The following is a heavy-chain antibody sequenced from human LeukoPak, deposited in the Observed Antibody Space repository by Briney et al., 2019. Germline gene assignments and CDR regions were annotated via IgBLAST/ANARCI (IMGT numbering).Heavy chain of an antibody. V-gene: IGHV4-61*02. CDR2: IDTSGSA. D-gene: IGHD2-8*01. J-gene: IGHJ5*02. Sequence: PSQTLSLTCTVSGGSISSANYYWSWIRQPAGKGLEWSGRIDTSGSATYNPSLKSRVTISIDTSKNQFSLKLGSVTAADTAVYYCARDRGRMVYAVWFDPWGQGTLVTVSS. CDR1: GGSISSANYY. CDR3: ARDRGRMVYAVWFDP.